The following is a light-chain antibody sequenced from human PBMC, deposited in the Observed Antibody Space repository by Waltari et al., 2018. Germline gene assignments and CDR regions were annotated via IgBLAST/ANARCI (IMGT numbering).Light chain of an antibody. CDR3: SSYTSSSTLVV. V-gene: IGLV2-14*03. CDR2: DVS. J-gene: IGLJ2*01. Sequence: QSALTQPASVSGSPGQSITISCTGTSSDVGGYNYVSWYQQHPGKAPKLMIYDVSNRPSWVSNRFPGSKSGNKASLTISGLQAEDEADYYCSSYTSSSTLVVFGGGTKLTVL. CDR1: SSDVGGYNY.